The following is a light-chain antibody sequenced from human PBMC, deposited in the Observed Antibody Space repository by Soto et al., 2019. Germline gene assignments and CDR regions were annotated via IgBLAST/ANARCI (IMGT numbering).Light chain of an antibody. Sequence: DIPMTQSPSSLSASVGDRVIISCRASQRISNYLNWYQHKPGKAPKLLIYLASSLQGGVPSRFSGSGSGTYFTLTISSLQPEDFATYYCQQSYGTPALSFGGGTKVEI. CDR2: LAS. V-gene: IGKV1-39*01. J-gene: IGKJ4*01. CDR3: QQSYGTPALS. CDR1: QRISNY.